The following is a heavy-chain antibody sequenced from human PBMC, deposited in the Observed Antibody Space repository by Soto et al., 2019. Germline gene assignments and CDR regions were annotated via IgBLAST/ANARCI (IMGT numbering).Heavy chain of an antibody. D-gene: IGHD3-3*01. CDR3: ARHAEPRNYDFWSGYPGNWFDP. CDR2: IYYSGST. Sequence: SETLSLTCTVSGGSISSSSYYWGWIRQPPGKGLEWIGSIYYSGSTYYNPSLKSRVTISVDTSKNQFSLKLSSVTAADTAVYYCARHAEPRNYDFWSGYPGNWFDPWGQGTLVTVSS. V-gene: IGHV4-39*01. CDR1: GGSISSSSYY. J-gene: IGHJ5*02.